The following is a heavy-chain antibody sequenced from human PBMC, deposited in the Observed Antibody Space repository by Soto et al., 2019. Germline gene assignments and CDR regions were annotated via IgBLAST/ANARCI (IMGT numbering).Heavy chain of an antibody. Sequence: QVTLKESGPVLVKPTETLTLTCTVSGFSLSNARMGVSWIRQPPGKALEWLAHIFSNDEKSYSTSLKSRLTISKDTSISQVVLTMTNMDPVDTSAYYCARVRAVAGSHPAHYFDYWGQGTLVTVSS. J-gene: IGHJ4*02. V-gene: IGHV2-26*01. CDR1: GFSLSNARMG. CDR3: ARVRAVAGSHPAHYFDY. D-gene: IGHD6-19*01. CDR2: IFSNDEK.